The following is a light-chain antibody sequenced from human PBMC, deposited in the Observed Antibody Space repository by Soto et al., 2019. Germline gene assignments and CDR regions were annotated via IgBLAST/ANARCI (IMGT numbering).Light chain of an antibody. Sequence: QAVVTQEPSLTVSPGGTVTLTCASSTGAVTSGYFPNWFQQKPGQAPRALIYSTINKHSWTPARFSGSLLGGKAALTLSGVQPEDEAEYYWLLYYHGGVRVFGGGTQLTVL. J-gene: IGLJ3*02. CDR2: STI. CDR1: TGAVTSGYF. CDR3: LLYYHGGVRV. V-gene: IGLV7-43*01.